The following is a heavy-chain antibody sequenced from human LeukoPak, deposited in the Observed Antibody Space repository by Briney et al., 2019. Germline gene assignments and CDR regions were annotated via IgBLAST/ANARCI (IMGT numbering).Heavy chain of an antibody. V-gene: IGHV4-34*01. D-gene: IGHD2-2*01. J-gene: IGHJ6*03. CDR2: INHRGST. CDR3: VRGRGYQLLRLYYSYMDV. Sequence: SETLALTCAVYGGSFSGYYWSWIRQPPGKGLEWIGEINHRGSTNFNPSLKGRGTISGDTSKNQFSLKLSSVTAADTAVYYCVRGRGYQLLRLYYSYMDVWGKGTTVTVSS. CDR1: GGSFSGYY.